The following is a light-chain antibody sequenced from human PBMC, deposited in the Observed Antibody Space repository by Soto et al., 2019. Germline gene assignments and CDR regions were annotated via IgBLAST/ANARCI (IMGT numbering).Light chain of an antibody. Sequence: EIVVTQSPATLSVSPGERATLSCRTSQGFSSSLAWYQHRPGQSPRLLIYGASTRATGVPARFSGSGSGTEFFLTISSRQSEDVAVYYCQQFSEGTWRFGQGTKVEMK. CDR1: QGFSSS. J-gene: IGKJ1*01. CDR2: GAS. CDR3: QQFSEGTWR. V-gene: IGKV3-15*01.